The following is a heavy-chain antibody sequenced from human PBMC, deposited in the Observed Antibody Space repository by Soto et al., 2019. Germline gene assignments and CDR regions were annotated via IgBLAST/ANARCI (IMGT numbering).Heavy chain of an antibody. CDR2: ISGSGGST. CDR1: GFTFSSYA. V-gene: IGHV3-23*01. D-gene: IGHD5-18*01. Sequence: GESLKISCAASGFTFSSYAMSWVRQAPGKGLEWVSAISGSGGSTYYADSVKGRFTISRDNSKNTLYLQMNSLRAEDTAVYYCAKSFSGYAFDIWGQGTMVTVSS. CDR3: AKSFSGYAFDI. J-gene: IGHJ3*02.